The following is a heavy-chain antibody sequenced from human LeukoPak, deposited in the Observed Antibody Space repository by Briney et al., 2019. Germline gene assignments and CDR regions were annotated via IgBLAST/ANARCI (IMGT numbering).Heavy chain of an antibody. J-gene: IGHJ4*02. CDR2: IYYIGST. V-gene: IGHV4-59*08. D-gene: IGHD6-13*01. CDR1: GGSINSYY. Sequence: SETLSLTCIVSGGSINSYYWSWIRQPPGKGLEWIGYIYYIGSTNYNPSLKSRVTISVDTSKNQFSLKLSSVTAAGTAVYYCARTYSSSWPHRFDYWGQGTLVTVSS. CDR3: ARTYSSSWPHRFDY.